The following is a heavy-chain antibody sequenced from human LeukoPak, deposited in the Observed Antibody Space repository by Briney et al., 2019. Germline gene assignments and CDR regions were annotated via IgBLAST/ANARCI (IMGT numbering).Heavy chain of an antibody. CDR1: GFDFSSFE. J-gene: IGHJ4*02. Sequence: GGSLRLSCAGSGFDFSSFEMNWVRQAPGRGLEWASYISHNGRTVYYADSVQGRFTVSRENAKKSVILQMSSLRVEDTGLYYCSGYSLLEGIDNWGKGTLVTVSS. D-gene: IGHD5-12*01. V-gene: IGHV3-48*03. CDR2: ISHNGRTV. CDR3: SGYSLLEGIDN.